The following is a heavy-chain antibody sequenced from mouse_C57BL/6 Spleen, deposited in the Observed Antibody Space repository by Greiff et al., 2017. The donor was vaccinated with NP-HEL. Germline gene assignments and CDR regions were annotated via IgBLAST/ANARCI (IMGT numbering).Heavy chain of an antibody. D-gene: IGHD4-1*01. CDR3: ARGTWDGYFDV. CDR2: IHPNSGST. J-gene: IGHJ1*03. V-gene: IGHV1-64*01. Sequence: VKLQQPGAELVKPGASVKLSCKASGYTFTSYWMHWVKQRPGQGLEWIGMIHPNSGSTNYNEKFKSKATLTVDKSSSTAYMQLSSLTSEDSAVYYCARGTWDGYFDVWGTGTTVTVSS. CDR1: GYTFTSYW.